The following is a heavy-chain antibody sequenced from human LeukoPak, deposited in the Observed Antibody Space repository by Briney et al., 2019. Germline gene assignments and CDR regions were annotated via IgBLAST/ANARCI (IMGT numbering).Heavy chain of an antibody. D-gene: IGHD3-16*02. Sequence: PPGGSLRLSCAASGFTFNNYEMNWVRQAPGKGLEWISYISGSGSSIFYADSLQGRFTVSRDNAKNSVYLQMNSLRAEDTAVYYCAREGGFGYDDAFDTWGHGTTVTVSS. CDR3: AREGGFGYDDAFDT. J-gene: IGHJ3*02. CDR1: GFTFNNYE. V-gene: IGHV3-48*03. CDR2: ISGSGSSI.